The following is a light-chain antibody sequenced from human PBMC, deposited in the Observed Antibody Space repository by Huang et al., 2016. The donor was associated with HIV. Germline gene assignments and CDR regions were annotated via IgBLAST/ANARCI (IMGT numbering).Light chain of an antibody. CDR3: HQYNNWLLS. Sequence: EILMTQSPATLSVSPGKRVTLSCRANRSVSTNLAWYQQRPGQAPRLLIYGSSTRAPVIPARFSSSGSGTDFSLTISSLQSEDFAVYYCHQYNNWLLSFGGGTRVDI. CDR2: GSS. V-gene: IGKV3-15*01. CDR1: RSVSTN. J-gene: IGKJ4*01.